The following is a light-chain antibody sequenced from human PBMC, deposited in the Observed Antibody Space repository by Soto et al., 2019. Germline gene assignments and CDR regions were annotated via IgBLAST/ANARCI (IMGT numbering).Light chain of an antibody. CDR2: DVS. J-gene: IGLJ1*01. CDR1: SSDVGGYNY. V-gene: IGLV2-14*01. CDR3: SSYTSISTPDV. Sequence: QSVLSQPASVSGSPGQSITISCTGTSSDVGGYNYVSWYQQHPGKAPKLMIYDVSNRPSGVSNRFSGSKSGNTASLTISGLQAEDEADYYCSSYTSISTPDVFGTGTKVTAL.